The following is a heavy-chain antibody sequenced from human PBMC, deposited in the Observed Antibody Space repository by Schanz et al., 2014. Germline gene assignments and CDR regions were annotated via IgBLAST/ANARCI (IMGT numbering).Heavy chain of an antibody. V-gene: IGHV1-8*01. Sequence: QVQLVQSGAELRKPGTSVKVSCKTSGYTFSNDDINWVRQAIGQGPEWMGWMQPDSGKTHYAEKFRGGLAMARDVSVNPAYMELSSLASEDTAVYYCARGQRRTIGRPFGPWGQGTLNAVSS. D-gene: IGHD6-25*01. CDR2: MQPDSGKT. CDR3: ARGQRRTIGRPFGP. J-gene: IGHJ5*02. CDR1: GYTFSNDD.